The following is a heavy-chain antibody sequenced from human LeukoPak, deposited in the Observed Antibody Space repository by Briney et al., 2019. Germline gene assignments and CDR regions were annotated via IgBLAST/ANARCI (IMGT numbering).Heavy chain of an antibody. CDR2: IYSSGNT. D-gene: IGHD5-12*01. CDR1: GYSISSGYY. V-gene: IGHV4-38-2*02. J-gene: IGHJ5*02. CDR3: ARDLGYSGFDWAP. Sequence: SATLSLTCTVSGYSISSGYYWGWIRQPPGKRLEWVGSIYSSGNTYYNPTLKSRVAISVDTSKNQFSLNLTSVTAADAAVYYCARDLGYSGFDWAPWGQGTLVTVSS.